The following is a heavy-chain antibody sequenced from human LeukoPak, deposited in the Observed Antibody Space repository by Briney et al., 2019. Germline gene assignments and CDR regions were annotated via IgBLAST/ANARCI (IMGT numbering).Heavy chain of an antibody. D-gene: IGHD1-1*01. CDR2: IKQDGSEK. J-gene: IGHJ5*02. V-gene: IGHV3-7*01. CDR3: ARDKYMSGHVGSLFDP. Sequence: GGSQRLSCAASGFTFSNYWMSWVRQTPGKGLEWVAEIKQDGSEKNYVDSVKGRFIISRDNTKSSLSLQMNSLRDEDTAVYYCARDKYMSGHVGSLFDPWGQGTLVIVSS. CDR1: GFTFSNYW.